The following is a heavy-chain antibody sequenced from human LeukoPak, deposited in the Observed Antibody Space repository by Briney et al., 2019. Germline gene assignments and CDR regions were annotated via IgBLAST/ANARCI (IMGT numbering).Heavy chain of an antibody. J-gene: IGHJ4*02. Sequence: SETLSLTCAVYGGSFSGYYWSWIRQPPGKGLEWIGEINHSGSTNYNPSLKSRVTISVDTSKNQFSLKLSSVTAADTAVYYCARYGNGEPPEWGQGTLVTVSS. V-gene: IGHV4-34*01. D-gene: IGHD4-17*01. CDR2: INHSGST. CDR1: GGSFSGYY. CDR3: ARYGNGEPPE.